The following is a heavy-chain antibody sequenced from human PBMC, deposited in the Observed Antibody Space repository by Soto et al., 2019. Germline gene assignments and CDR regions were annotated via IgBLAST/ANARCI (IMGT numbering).Heavy chain of an antibody. CDR2: ISGINT. Sequence: GALRLPCAASGFTFSTYAMNWVRQAPGQGLEWASISGINTFYADSVKDRFTISRDNSKNTMYLQMNSLRAEDTAVYYCAREVPYYNDNRDYGMDVWGQGTTVTVSS. D-gene: IGHD3-22*01. CDR3: AREVPYYNDNRDYGMDV. J-gene: IGHJ6*02. V-gene: IGHV3-23*01. CDR1: GFTFSTYA.